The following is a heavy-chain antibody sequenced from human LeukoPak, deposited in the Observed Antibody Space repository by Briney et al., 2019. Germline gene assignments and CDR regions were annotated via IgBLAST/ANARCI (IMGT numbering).Heavy chain of an antibody. V-gene: IGHV3-33*08. CDR3: VRDRTTVTTRHFDY. Sequence: GGSLRLSCAASGFTFSSYWMHWVRQAPGKGLEWAAYIWYDGSDKYYAGSVKGRFTISRDNSKNTLYLEMNSLRAEDTAVYYCVRDRTTVTTRHFDYWGQGTLVTVSS. CDR1: GFTFSSYW. D-gene: IGHD4-17*01. J-gene: IGHJ4*02. CDR2: IWYDGSDK.